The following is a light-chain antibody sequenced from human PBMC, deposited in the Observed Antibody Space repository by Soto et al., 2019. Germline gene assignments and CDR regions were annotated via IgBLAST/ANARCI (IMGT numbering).Light chain of an antibody. CDR1: QSVSSNY. Sequence: EFVLTQSPGTLSLSPGERATLSCRAGQSVSSNYLAWYQQKPGQAPRLLIYGASSRATGIPDRFSGSGSGTAFTLTISRLEPEDFAVYYCQQYGGSALFTFGPGTKVDIK. CDR2: GAS. V-gene: IGKV3-20*01. J-gene: IGKJ3*01. CDR3: QQYGGSALFT.